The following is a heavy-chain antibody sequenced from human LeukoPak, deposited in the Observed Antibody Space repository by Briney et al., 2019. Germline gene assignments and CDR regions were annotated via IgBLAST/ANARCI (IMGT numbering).Heavy chain of an antibody. CDR3: AKAGYGGSSTTTYGDY. CDR2: ISYDGRSK. J-gene: IGHJ4*02. CDR1: GFTFSSFG. Sequence: GRALTLSCAASGFTFSSFGMHWVRQAPGKGLEWVAIISYDGRSKYYADSVKGRFTISRDNSRNTLYLQMNSLRPEDTAVYYCAKAGYGGSSTTTYGDYWGQGTLVT. V-gene: IGHV3-30*18. D-gene: IGHD2-15*01.